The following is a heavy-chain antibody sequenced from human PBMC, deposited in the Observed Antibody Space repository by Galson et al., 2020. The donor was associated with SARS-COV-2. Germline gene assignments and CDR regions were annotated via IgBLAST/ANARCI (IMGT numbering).Heavy chain of an antibody. CDR1: GFTFSFAW. J-gene: IGHJ4*02. Sequence: GESLKISCAASGFTFSFAWMSWVRQAPGKGLEWVGRIKSKNNGGTIDYAAPVKGRYTISRDDSKNTLYLEMNSLKTEDTAVYYCTTDRGTNCGGDGHETHWGQGTLVTVSS. CDR3: TTDRGTNCGGDGHETH. V-gene: IGHV3-15*01. CDR2: IKSKNNGGTI. D-gene: IGHD2-21*02.